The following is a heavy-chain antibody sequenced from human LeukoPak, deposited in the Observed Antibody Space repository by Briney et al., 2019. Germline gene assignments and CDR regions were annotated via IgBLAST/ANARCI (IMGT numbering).Heavy chain of an antibody. CDR3: ARDGHLAVAGFFEFKQASVAFDI. Sequence: PGGSLRLSCAASGFIFSSHPMSWVRQAPGKGLEWVSSIMGSGGGGNTYYADSVKGRFAISRDNSKNTLYLQMNSLRAEDTAVYYCARDGHLAVAGFFEFKQASVAFDIWGQGTMVTVSS. CDR1: GFIFSSHP. CDR2: IMGSGGGGNT. V-gene: IGHV3-23*01. J-gene: IGHJ3*02. D-gene: IGHD6-19*01.